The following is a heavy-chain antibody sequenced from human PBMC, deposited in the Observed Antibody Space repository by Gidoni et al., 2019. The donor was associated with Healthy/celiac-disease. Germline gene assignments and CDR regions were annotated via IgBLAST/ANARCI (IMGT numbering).Heavy chain of an antibody. D-gene: IGHD2-2*01. CDR2: INPNSGGT. CDR1: GYTFTGYY. CDR3: ARDENIVVVPAATPDY. Sequence: QVQLVQSGAEVKKPGASVKVSCTASGYTFTGYYMHWVRQAPGQGLEWMGWINPNSGGTNYAQKFQGRVTMTRDTSISTAYMELSRLRSDDTAVYYCARDENIVVVPAATPDYWGQGTLVTVSS. V-gene: IGHV1-2*02. J-gene: IGHJ4*02.